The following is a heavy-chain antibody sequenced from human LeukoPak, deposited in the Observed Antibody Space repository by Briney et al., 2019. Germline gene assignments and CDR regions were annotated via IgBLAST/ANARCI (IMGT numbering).Heavy chain of an antibody. V-gene: IGHV2-70*11. CDR2: IDWDDDK. CDR3: ARSPSGLDCSGGSCYSIFGY. D-gene: IGHD2-15*01. J-gene: IGHJ4*02. Sequence: SGPALVKPTQTLTLTCTFSGFSLSTRGMCVNWIRQPPGKALEWLARIDWDDDKYYRTSLKTRLTISKDTSKNQMVLSMTNMDPVDTATYYCARSPSGLDCSGGSCYSIFGYWGQGSRVTVSS. CDR1: GFSLSTRGMC.